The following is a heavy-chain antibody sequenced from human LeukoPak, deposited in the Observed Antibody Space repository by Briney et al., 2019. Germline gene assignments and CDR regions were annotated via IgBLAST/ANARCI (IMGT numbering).Heavy chain of an antibody. CDR1: GGSMSSYF. J-gene: IGHJ4*02. D-gene: IGHD3-3*01. Sequence: SETQTLPCTVSGGSMSSYFWNWIRQPPGKGPEWIGYIYYSGSTNYNPSLKSRVTISIDTSKNQFSLKLSSVTAADTAVYYCARRAYKSGYNCFDYWGQGTLVTVSS. CDR2: IYYSGST. V-gene: IGHV4-59*01. CDR3: ARRAYKSGYNCFDY.